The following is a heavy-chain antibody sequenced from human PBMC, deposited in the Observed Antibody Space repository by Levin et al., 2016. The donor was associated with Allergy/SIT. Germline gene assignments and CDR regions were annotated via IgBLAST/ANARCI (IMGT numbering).Heavy chain of an antibody. J-gene: IGHJ5*02. V-gene: IGHV3-11*06. CDR2: ISSSSSYT. CDR3: AKGLKTIPSVVAATPWFDP. D-gene: IGHD2-15*01. Sequence: GESLKISCAASGFTFSDYYMSWIRQAPGKGLEWVSDISSSSSYTNYADSVKGRFTISRDNSKNTLYLQMNSLRAEDTAVYYCAKGLKTIPSVVAATPWFDPWGQGTLVTVSS. CDR1: GFTFSDYY.